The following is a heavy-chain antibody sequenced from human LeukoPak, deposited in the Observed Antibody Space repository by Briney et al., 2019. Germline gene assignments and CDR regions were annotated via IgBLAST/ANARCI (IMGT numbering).Heavy chain of an antibody. Sequence: GGSLRLSCAASGFTFSSYSMNWVRQAPGKGLEWVSSISSSSSYIYYADSVKGRFTISRDNAKNSLYLQMNSLRAEDTAVYYCARDLDLAGTFYFDYWGQGTLVTVSS. V-gene: IGHV3-21*01. CDR2: ISSSSSYI. CDR1: GFTFSSYS. CDR3: ARDLDLAGTFYFDY. J-gene: IGHJ4*02. D-gene: IGHD6-19*01.